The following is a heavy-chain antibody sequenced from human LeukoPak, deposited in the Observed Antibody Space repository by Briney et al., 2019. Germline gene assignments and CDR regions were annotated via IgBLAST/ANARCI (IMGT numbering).Heavy chain of an antibody. J-gene: IGHJ4*02. D-gene: IGHD6-13*01. CDR3: ARDRVLGSSLVDY. V-gene: IGHV3-23*01. CDR2: ISDSGGTT. CDR1: GFIFSSYA. Sequence: PGGSLRLSCAASGFIFSSYAMSWVRQAPGKGLEWVSAISDSGGTTYYADSVKGRFTTSRDNSKKTLYLQMNSLRAEDTAVYYCARDRVLGSSLVDYWGQGTLVTVSS.